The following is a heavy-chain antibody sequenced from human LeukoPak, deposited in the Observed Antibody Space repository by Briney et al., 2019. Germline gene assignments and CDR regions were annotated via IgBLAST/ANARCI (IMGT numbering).Heavy chain of an antibody. J-gene: IGHJ3*02. Sequence: SETLSLTCTVSGGSISSSSYYWGWIRQPPGKGLEWIGSIYYSGSTYYNPSLKSRVTISVDTSKNQFSLKLSSVTAADTAVYYCARHSPSYCRSTSYRADDAFDIWGQGTMVTVSS. CDR1: GGSISSSSYY. D-gene: IGHD2-2*01. V-gene: IGHV4-39*01. CDR2: IYYSGST. CDR3: ARHSPSYCRSTSYRADDAFDI.